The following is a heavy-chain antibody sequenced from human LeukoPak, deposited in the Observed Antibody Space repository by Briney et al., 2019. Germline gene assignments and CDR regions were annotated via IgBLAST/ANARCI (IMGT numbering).Heavy chain of an antibody. CDR2: IIPIFGTA. CDR3: AKDGGSYSAGY. V-gene: IGHV1-69*05. D-gene: IGHD3-10*01. CDR1: GGTFSSYA. Sequence: GASVKVSCKASGGTFSSYAISWVRQAPGQGLEWMGGIIPIFGTANYAQKFQGRVTMTRDTSTRTVYMELSSLRSEDTAVYYCAKDGGSYSAGYWGQGTLVTVSS. J-gene: IGHJ4*02.